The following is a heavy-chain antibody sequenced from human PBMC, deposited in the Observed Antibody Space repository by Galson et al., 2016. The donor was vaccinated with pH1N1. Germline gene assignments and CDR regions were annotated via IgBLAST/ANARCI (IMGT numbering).Heavy chain of an antibody. CDR2: IYPGGGT. CDR1: GFLVTDRF. CDR3: AVDTVPNGADH. V-gene: IGHV3-53*01. J-gene: IGHJ5*02. D-gene: IGHD4-17*01. Sequence: SLRLSCAASGFLVTDRFMSWVRQAPGKRPEWVSIIYPGGGTYYADFLGGRFTISRDTSQNMLFLHMNTLKAEDTALYYCAVDTVPNGADHWGQGTLVTVSS.